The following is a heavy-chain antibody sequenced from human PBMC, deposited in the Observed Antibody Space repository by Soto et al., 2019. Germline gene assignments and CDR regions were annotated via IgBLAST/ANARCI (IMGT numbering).Heavy chain of an antibody. CDR1: GYTFTNYG. V-gene: IGHV1-69*13. J-gene: IGHJ6*02. D-gene: IGHD5-18*01. CDR2: IIPIFGTA. CDR3: ARGPAMGYYYYGMDV. Sequence: GASVKVSCKASGYTFTNYGISWVRQAPGQGLEWMGGIIPIFGTANYAQKFQGRVTITADESTSTAYMELSSLRSEDTAVYYCARGPAMGYYYYGMDVWGQGTTVTVSS.